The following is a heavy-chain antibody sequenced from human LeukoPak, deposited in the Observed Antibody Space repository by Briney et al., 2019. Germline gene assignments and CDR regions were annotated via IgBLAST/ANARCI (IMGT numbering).Heavy chain of an antibody. V-gene: IGHV4-59*01. CDR1: GGSISSYY. J-gene: IGHJ4*02. CDR3: ARGSGGYETYFDY. CDR2: IYHSGST. Sequence: SETLSLTCTVSGGSISSYYWSWIRQPPGKGLEWIGYIYHSGSTNYNPSLKSRVTISVDTSKNQFSLKLSSVTAADTAVYYCARGSGGYETYFDYWGQGTLVTVSS. D-gene: IGHD3-22*01.